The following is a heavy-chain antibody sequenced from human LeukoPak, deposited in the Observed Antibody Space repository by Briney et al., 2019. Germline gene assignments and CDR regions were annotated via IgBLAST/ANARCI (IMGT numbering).Heavy chain of an antibody. D-gene: IGHD6-13*01. V-gene: IGHV4-59*01. CDR1: SGSISIYY. J-gene: IGHJ4*02. Sequence: SETLSLTCTVSSGSISIYYWSWIRQLPGKGLEWVGYIYYSGSANYNPSLKSRVTISVDTSKNQFSLKLSSVTAADTAVYYCAKFSSSWSYFDYWGQGTLVTVSS. CDR2: IYYSGSA. CDR3: AKFSSSWSYFDY.